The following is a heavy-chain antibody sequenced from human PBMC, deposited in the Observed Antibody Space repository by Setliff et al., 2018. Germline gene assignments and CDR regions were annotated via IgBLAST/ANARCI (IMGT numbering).Heavy chain of an antibody. J-gene: IGHJ5*02. CDR3: ARAHTWSLPNDNSGYPGWFDP. CDR2: IYHSGST. D-gene: IGHD3-22*01. V-gene: IGHV4-4*02. Sequence: PSETLSLTCVVSGGSISSNNWWSWVRQPPGKGLEWIGEIYHSGSTNYNPSLKSRVTISVDTSKNHVSLKLSSVTAADTAVYYCARAHTWSLPNDNSGYPGWFDPWGQGTLVTVS. CDR1: GGSISSNNW.